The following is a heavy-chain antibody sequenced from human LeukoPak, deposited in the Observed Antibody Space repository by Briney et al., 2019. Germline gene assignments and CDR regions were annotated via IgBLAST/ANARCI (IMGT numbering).Heavy chain of an antibody. J-gene: IGHJ6*04. CDR2: IYSGGST. CDR3: ARDFDYYYGMDV. Sequence: QSGGSLRLSCAASGFTVSSNYMSWVRQAPGKGLEWVSVIYSGGSTYYADSVKGRFTISRDNSKNTLYLQMNSLRAEDTAVYYCARDFDYYYGMDVWGKGTTVTVSS. V-gene: IGHV3-53*01. CDR1: GFTVSSNY.